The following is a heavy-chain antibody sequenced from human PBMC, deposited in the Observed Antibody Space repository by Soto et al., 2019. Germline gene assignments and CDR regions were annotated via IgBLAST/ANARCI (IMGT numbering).Heavy chain of an antibody. CDR2: IYYSGST. CDR3: ARATQIYSGYLNWFDP. CDR1: GGSISSGDYY. J-gene: IGHJ5*02. V-gene: IGHV4-30-4*01. D-gene: IGHD5-12*01. Sequence: SETLSLTCTVSGGSISSGDYYWSWIRQPPGKGLEWIGYIYYSGSTYYNPSLKSRVTISVDTSKNQFSLKLSSVTAADTAVYYCARATQIYSGYLNWFDPWGQGTRVTVSS.